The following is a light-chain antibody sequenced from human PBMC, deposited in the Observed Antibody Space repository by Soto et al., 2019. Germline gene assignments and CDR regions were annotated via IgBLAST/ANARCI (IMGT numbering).Light chain of an antibody. CDR1: SSNIGAGYD. J-gene: IGLJ1*01. CDR2: GNS. CDR3: QSYDSSLSEV. Sequence: QSVLTQPPSVSGAPGQRVTISCTGSSSNIGAGYDVLWYQQLPGTAPKLLIYGNSNRPSGVPDRFSGSKSGTSASLAITGLQAEDEADYYCQSYDSSLSEVFGTGTKVTVL. V-gene: IGLV1-40*01.